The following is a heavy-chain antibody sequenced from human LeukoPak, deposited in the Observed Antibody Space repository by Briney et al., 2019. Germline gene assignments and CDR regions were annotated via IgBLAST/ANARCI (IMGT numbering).Heavy chain of an antibody. CDR1: GYTFTSYG. Sequence: VASVKVSCKASGYTFTSYGISWVRQAPGQGLEWMGWISAYNGNTNYAQKLQGRVTMTTDTSTSTAYMELRSLRSDDTAVYYCARVITMIVAETPFDIWGQGTMVTVSS. J-gene: IGHJ3*02. CDR3: ARVITMIVAETPFDI. V-gene: IGHV1-18*01. D-gene: IGHD3-22*01. CDR2: ISAYNGNT.